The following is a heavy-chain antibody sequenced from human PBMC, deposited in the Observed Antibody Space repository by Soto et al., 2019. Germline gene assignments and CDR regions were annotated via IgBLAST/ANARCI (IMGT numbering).Heavy chain of an antibody. CDR1: GGSVSSGSYY. D-gene: IGHD3-10*01. CDR3: ARGDYYGSGSWEYYYYYYGMDV. V-gene: IGHV4-30-2*01. CDR2: IYHSGST. Sequence: PSETLSLTCTVSGGSVSSGSYYWSWIRQPPGKGLEWIGYIYHSGSTYYNPSLKSRVTISVDRSKNQFSLKLSSVTAADTAVYYCARGDYYGSGSWEYYYYYYGMDVWGQGTTVTVSS. J-gene: IGHJ6*02.